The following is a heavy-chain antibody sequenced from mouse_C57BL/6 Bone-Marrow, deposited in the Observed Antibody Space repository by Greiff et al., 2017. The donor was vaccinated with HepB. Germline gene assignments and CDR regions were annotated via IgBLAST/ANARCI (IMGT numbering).Heavy chain of an antibody. D-gene: IGHD1-1*01. CDR2: IWRGGST. Sequence: VQRVESGPGLVQPSQSLSITCTVSGFSLTSYGVHWVRQSPGKGLEWLGVIWRGGSTDYNAAFMSRLSITKDNSKSQVFFKMNSLQADDTAIYYCAKKGHYYGSKRDWYFDVWGTGTTVTVSS. CDR3: AKKGHYYGSKRDWYFDV. V-gene: IGHV2-5*01. J-gene: IGHJ1*03. CDR1: GFSLTSYG.